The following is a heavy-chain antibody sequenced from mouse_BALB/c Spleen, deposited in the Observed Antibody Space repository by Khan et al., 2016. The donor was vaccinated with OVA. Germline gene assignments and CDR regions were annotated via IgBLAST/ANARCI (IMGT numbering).Heavy chain of an antibody. CDR2: IYPGGDTT. J-gene: IGHJ3*01. D-gene: IGHD4-1*01. V-gene: IGHV1-77*01. CDR3: ARAGWDVFAY. Sequence: QVQLQQPGPELVKPGASVKMSCKASGYTFTDYVMNWVKQRNGQGLEWIGQIYPGGDTTYYTEKFKGKATLTADRSSSTAYMQLSNLTSEDSAVYFCARAGWDVFAYWGQGTLVTVSA. CDR1: GYTFTDYV.